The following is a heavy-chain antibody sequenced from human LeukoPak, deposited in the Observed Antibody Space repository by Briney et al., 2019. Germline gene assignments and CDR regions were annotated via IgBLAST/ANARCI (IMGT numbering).Heavy chain of an antibody. V-gene: IGHV1-8*03. D-gene: IGHD3-22*01. CDR2: MNPNSGNT. CDR1: GYTFTGYY. J-gene: IGHJ3*02. Sequence: ASVKVSCKASGYTFTGYYMHWVRQATGQGLEWMGWMNPNSGNTGYAQKFQGRVTITRSTSISTAYMELSSLRSEDTAVYYCARDDKDAFDIWGQGTMVTVSS. CDR3: ARDDKDAFDI.